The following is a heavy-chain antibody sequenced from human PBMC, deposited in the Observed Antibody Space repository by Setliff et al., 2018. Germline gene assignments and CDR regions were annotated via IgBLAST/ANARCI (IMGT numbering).Heavy chain of an antibody. D-gene: IGHD1-26*01. Sequence: SETLSLTCTVTGDTIYNYFWSWIRQSPGTGLEWIGYIHTTESTNYNPSLKSRVTISIDTSKSQFSLNPNSVTAADTATYYCAHDGRWSTIPLDYWGQGTRVTVSS. CDR1: GDTIYNYF. CDR2: IHTTEST. V-gene: IGHV4-4*08. CDR3: AHDGRWSTIPLDY. J-gene: IGHJ4*02.